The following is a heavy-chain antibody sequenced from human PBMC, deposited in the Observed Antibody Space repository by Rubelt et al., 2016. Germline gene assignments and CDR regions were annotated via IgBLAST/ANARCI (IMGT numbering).Heavy chain of an antibody. CDR3: ARHNGYSMGWLYY. J-gene: IGHJ4*02. CDR1: GGSISSSSSY. CDR2: IFYSGST. Sequence: QLQLQESGPGLGRPSETLSLTCTVSGGSISSSSSYWGWIRQPPGKGLEWIGCIFYSGSTYYNPSLKSRVTISVDTSKNQFSLKLSYVTAADTAVYYCARHNGYSMGWLYYWGQGTLVTVSS. V-gene: IGHV4-39*01. D-gene: IGHD6-19*01.